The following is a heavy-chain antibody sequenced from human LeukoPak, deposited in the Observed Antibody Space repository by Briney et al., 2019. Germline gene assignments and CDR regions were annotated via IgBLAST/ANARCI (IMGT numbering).Heavy chain of an antibody. Sequence: SVKVSCKASGGTFSSYAIRWVRQAPGQGLEWMGGIIPIFGTANYAQKFQGRVTITADESTSTAYMELSSLRSEDTAVYYCASPGDGSGRRVDYWGQGTLVTVSS. CDR2: IIPIFGTA. CDR1: GGTFSSYA. CDR3: ASPGDGSGRRVDY. D-gene: IGHD3-10*01. V-gene: IGHV1-69*13. J-gene: IGHJ4*02.